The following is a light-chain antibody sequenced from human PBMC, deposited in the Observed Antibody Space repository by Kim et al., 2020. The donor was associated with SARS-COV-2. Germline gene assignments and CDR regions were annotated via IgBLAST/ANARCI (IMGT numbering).Light chain of an antibody. CDR2: DVT. CDR1: SSDVGGFDY. CDR3: SSYTTSSTRV. V-gene: IGLV2-14*03. Sequence: QSALTQPASVSGSPGQSITISCTGTSSDVGGFDYVSWYQQYPGKAPKLLIYDVTKRPSAISDRFSGSKSGNTASLTISGLQAEDEADYYCSSYTTSSTRVFGGGTQLTVL. J-gene: IGLJ3*02.